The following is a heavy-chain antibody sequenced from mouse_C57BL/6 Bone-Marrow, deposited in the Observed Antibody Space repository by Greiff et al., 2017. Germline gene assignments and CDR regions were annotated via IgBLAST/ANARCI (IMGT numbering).Heavy chain of an antibody. Sequence: QVQLQQSGAELARPGASVKMSCKASGYTFTSYTMHWVKQRPGQGLEWIGYINPSSGYTKYNQKFKDKATLTADKSSSTAYMQLSSLTSEDSAVYYCAREGDGTVVDYWCQGTTLTVSS. J-gene: IGHJ2*01. CDR2: INPSSGYT. CDR1: GYTFTSYT. CDR3: AREGDGTVVDY. D-gene: IGHD1-1*01. V-gene: IGHV1-4*01.